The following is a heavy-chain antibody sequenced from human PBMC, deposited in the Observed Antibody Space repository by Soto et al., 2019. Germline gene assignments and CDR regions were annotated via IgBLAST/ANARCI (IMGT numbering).Heavy chain of an antibody. V-gene: IGHV4-30-4*01. CDR3: ARLKATFYWHYYFDY. Sequence: PSETLSLTCTVSGGSISSGYYYWSWIRQPPGKGLEWIGNIYYSGNTYYNPSLKSRLIISMDTSKNQFSLKVGSVTAADTAVYFCARLKATFYWHYYFDYWGQGTPVTVSS. CDR2: IYYSGNT. J-gene: IGHJ4*02. CDR1: GGSISSGYYY. D-gene: IGHD3-3*02.